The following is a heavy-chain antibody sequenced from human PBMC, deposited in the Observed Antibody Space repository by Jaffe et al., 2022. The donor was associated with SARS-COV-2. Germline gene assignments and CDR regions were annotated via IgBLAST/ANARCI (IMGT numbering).Heavy chain of an antibody. V-gene: IGHV4-39*01. CDR2: ISYSGNT. J-gene: IGHJ6*03. D-gene: IGHD2-21*01. CDR3: ARQYSNGPYDHIDV. Sequence: QLQLQESGPGLVKPSETLSFTCTLSSGSVSSTTYHWGWIRQPPGKGLEWIGIISYSGNTYYNPSLKSRVTISVDASKNQFSLKLSSVTAADTAFYYCARQYSNGPYDHIDVWGKGTTVTVSS. CDR1: SGSVSSTTYH.